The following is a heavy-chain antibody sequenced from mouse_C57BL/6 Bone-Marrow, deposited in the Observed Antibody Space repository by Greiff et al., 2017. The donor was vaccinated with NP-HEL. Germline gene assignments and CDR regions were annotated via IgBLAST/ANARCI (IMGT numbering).Heavy chain of an antibody. J-gene: IGHJ4*01. CDR1: GYTFTDYE. CDR2: IDPETGGT. Sequence: QVQLQQSGAELVRPGASVTLSCKASGYTFTDYEMHWVKQTPVHGLEWIGAIDPETGGTAYNQKFKGKAILTADKSSSTAYMELRSLTSEDSAVYYCTRRGGNYETMDYWGQGTSVTVSS. CDR3: TRRGGNYETMDY. V-gene: IGHV1-15*01. D-gene: IGHD2-1*01.